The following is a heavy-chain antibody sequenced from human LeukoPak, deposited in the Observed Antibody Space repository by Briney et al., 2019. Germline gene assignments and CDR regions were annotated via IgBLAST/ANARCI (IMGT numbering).Heavy chain of an antibody. V-gene: IGHV3-30*02. CDR1: GFTFSSYE. D-gene: IGHD5-12*01. CDR3: AKNRWGSVATPDS. J-gene: IGHJ4*02. CDR2: IRYDGSNT. Sequence: GVLRLSCAASGFTFSSYEMNWVRLAPGKGLEWVTFIRYDGSNTYAESVKGRFTISRDNSKNTVYLQMNSLAIEDTAIYYCAKNRWGSVATPDSWGQGTVVTVSS.